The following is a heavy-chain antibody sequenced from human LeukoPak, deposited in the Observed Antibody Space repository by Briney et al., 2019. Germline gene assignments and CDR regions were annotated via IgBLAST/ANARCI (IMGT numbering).Heavy chain of an antibody. V-gene: IGHV3-53*01. CDR3: ARDRSYYYYGMDV. CDR2: IYSGGST. CDR1: GLTVSSNY. Sequence: GGSLRLSCAISGLTVSSNYMSWVRQAPGKGLEWVSVIYSGGSTYYADSVKGRFTISRDIPKNTLYLQMNSLTAEDTAVYYCARDRSYYYYGMDVWGQGTTVTVSS. J-gene: IGHJ6*02.